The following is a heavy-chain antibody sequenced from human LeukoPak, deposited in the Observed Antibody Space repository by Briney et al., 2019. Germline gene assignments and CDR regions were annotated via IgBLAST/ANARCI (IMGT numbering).Heavy chain of an antibody. D-gene: IGHD2-2*01. J-gene: IGHJ6*03. CDR1: GFTFSNYG. Sequence: PGGSLRLSCAVSGFTFSNYGMHWVRQAPGKGLEWVAFIRYDGSNKFYPDSVKGRFTISRDNSKNTLYLQMNSLRAEDTAVYYCAKDSEDIVVVPAAINYYYYMDVWGKGTTVTISS. V-gene: IGHV3-30*02. CDR3: AKDSEDIVVVPAAINYYYYMDV. CDR2: IRYDGSNK.